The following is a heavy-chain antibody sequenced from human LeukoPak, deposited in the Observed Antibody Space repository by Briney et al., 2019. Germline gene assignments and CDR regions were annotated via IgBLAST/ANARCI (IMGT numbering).Heavy chain of an antibody. Sequence: GGSLRLSCAGSGFTFSRYAMSWVRHVPGKGLEWVSAITGSGSEVLSTDSVKGRFTISRDNAKNTLYLQMNNLRAEDTAIDYCAKDRFGSGGPNWFGPWGQGTLVTVSS. CDR3: AKDRFGSGGPNWFGP. CDR2: ITGSGSEV. CDR1: GFTFSRYA. V-gene: IGHV3-23*01. D-gene: IGHD3-10*01. J-gene: IGHJ5*02.